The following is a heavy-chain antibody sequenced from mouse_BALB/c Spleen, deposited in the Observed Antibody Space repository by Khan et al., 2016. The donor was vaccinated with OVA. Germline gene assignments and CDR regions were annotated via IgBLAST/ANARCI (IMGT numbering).Heavy chain of an antibody. CDR2: INPSTGYT. CDR3: ARRGLRWDFDY. D-gene: IGHD1-1*01. Sequence: QVQLKESGAELVKPGASVKMSCKASGYTFINYWILWVKQRPGQGLEWIGYINPSTGYTEYNQNFKDKATLTADKSSSTAYMQLSSLTSEDPAVYYCARRGLRWDFDYWGQGTTLTVSS. CDR1: GYTFINYW. V-gene: IGHV1-7*01. J-gene: IGHJ2*01.